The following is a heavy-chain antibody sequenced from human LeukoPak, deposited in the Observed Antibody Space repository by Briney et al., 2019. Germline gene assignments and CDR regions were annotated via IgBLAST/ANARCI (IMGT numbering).Heavy chain of an antibody. CDR1: GGSFSGYY. CDR2: INHSGST. D-gene: IGHD2-15*01. J-gene: IGHJ5*02. V-gene: IGHV4-34*01. Sequence: PSETLSLTCAVYGGSFSGYYWSWIRQPPGKGLEWIGEINHSGSTNYNPSLKSRVTISVDTSKNQFSPKLSSVTAADTAVYYCARDSSRAGFDPWGQGTLVTVSS. CDR3: ARDSSRAGFDP.